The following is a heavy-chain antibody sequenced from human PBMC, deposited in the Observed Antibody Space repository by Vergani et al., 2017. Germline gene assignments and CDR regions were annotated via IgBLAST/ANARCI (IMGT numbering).Heavy chain of an antibody. D-gene: IGHD6-13*01. CDR1: GGTFSSYA. CDR3: ASGGGAAAGRGYYYYCMDV. V-gene: IGHV1-69*01. J-gene: IGHJ6*03. CDR2: IIPIFVTA. Sequence: QVQLVQSGAEVKKPGSSVKVSCKASGGTFSSYAISWVRQAPGQGLEWRGEIIPIFVTAKSARKFQGRVTITADESSGTAYMERSSLRAEDTAVYYCASGGGAAAGRGYYYYCMDVWGKGTTVTVSS.